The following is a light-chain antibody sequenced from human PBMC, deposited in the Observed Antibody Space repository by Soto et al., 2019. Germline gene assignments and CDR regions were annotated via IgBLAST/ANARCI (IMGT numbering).Light chain of an antibody. CDR2: DTS. CDR1: QSINSNY. CDR3: QQYGSSPT. V-gene: IGKV3D-20*01. J-gene: IGKJ5*01. Sequence: EIVLTQSPATPSLSPGERATLSCGASQSINSNYLAWYQQKPGLAPRLVIYDTSRRAPGLPDRLTGSGSGTDFNLTISRLGPEDSAIYYCQQYGSSPTFGQGTRLDTK.